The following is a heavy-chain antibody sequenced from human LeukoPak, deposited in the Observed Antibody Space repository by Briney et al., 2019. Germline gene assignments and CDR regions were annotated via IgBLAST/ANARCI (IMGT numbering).Heavy chain of an antibody. CDR2: IYYSGST. J-gene: IGHJ4*02. CDR3: ARHFPTNGYPFDY. Sequence: SETLSLTCTVSGGSISSYYWSWIRQPPGKGLEWIGYIYYSGSTNYNPSLKSRVTISVDTSKNQFSLKLNSVTAADSAVYYCARHFPTNGYPFDYWGQGTLVTVSS. CDR1: GGSISSYY. V-gene: IGHV4-59*08. D-gene: IGHD2-8*01.